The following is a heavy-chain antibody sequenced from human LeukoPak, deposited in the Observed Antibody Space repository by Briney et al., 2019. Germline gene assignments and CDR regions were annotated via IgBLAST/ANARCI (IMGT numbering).Heavy chain of an antibody. CDR3: ASIDCSSTSCYGDY. J-gene: IGHJ4*02. CDR1: GFTFSNAW. V-gene: IGHV4-34*01. Sequence: GSLRLSCAASGFTFSNAWMSWVRQPPGKGLEWIGEINHSGSTNYNPSLKSRVTISVDTSKNQFSLKLSSVTAADTAVYYCASIDCSSTSCYGDYWGQGTLVTVSS. CDR2: INHSGST. D-gene: IGHD2-2*01.